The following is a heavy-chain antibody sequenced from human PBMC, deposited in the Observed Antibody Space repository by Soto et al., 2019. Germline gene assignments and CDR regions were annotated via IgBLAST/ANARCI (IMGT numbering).Heavy chain of an antibody. D-gene: IGHD6-13*01. J-gene: IGHJ1*01. V-gene: IGHV3-7*01. CDR1: GFTFSSYW. Sequence: GGSLRLSCAASGFTFSSYWMSWVRQAPGKGLEWVANIKQDGSEKYYVDSVKGRFTISRDNAKNSLYLQMNSLRAEDTAVYYCARVHSSSWYEYFQHWGQGTLVTVSS. CDR3: ARVHSSSWYEYFQH. CDR2: IKQDGSEK.